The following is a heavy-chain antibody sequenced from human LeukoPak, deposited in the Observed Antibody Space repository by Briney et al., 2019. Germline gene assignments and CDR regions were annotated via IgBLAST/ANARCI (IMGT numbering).Heavy chain of an antibody. J-gene: IGHJ6*03. CDR2: ISGSGGST. CDR3: ARDLSGYSYGYYYYYMDV. Sequence: PGGSLRLSCAASGFTFSSYAMSWVRQAPGKGLEWVSAISGSGGSTYYADSVKGRFTISRDNSKNTLYLQMNSLRAEDTAVYYCARDLSGYSYGYYYYYMDVWGKGTTVTISS. V-gene: IGHV3-23*01. D-gene: IGHD5-18*01. CDR1: GFTFSSYA.